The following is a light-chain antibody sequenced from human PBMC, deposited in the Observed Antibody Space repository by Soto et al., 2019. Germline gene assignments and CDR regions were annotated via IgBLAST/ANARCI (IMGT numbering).Light chain of an antibody. Sequence: QSVLTQPPSVSGSPGQSVTISCTGTSTDFVSYNRVSWYQQPPGTAPKLIIYEASNRPSGVPDRFSGSKSGNTASLTISGLQAADVVDYYCSLYTSEKTYVFGTGTKVTVL. CDR1: STDFVSYNR. V-gene: IGLV2-18*01. J-gene: IGLJ1*01. CDR2: EAS. CDR3: SLYTSEKTYV.